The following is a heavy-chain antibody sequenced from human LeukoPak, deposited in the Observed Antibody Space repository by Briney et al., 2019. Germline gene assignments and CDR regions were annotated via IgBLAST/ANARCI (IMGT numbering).Heavy chain of an antibody. Sequence: PGGSLRLSCAASGFTLRSYWMSWVRQAPGKGLEWVANIKQDGSEKYYVDSVKGRFTISRDNAKNSLYLQMNSLRAEDTAVYYCARGVYYFDYWGQGTLVTVSS. CDR2: IKQDGSEK. D-gene: IGHD1-26*01. J-gene: IGHJ4*02. CDR3: ARGVYYFDY. V-gene: IGHV3-7*01. CDR1: GFTLRSYW.